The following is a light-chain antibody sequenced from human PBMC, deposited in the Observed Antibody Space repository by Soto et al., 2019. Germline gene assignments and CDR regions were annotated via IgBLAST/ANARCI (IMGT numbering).Light chain of an antibody. CDR2: DAS. Sequence: EIVLTQSPVTLSVSPGERATLSCRASRSVINDLAWYQQKPGQAPRLLIYDASNRATGIPARFSGSGSGTDFTLTISSLEPEDFAVYYCQQRSNWPRITFGQGTRLEIK. J-gene: IGKJ5*01. CDR3: QQRSNWPRIT. V-gene: IGKV3-11*01. CDR1: RSVIND.